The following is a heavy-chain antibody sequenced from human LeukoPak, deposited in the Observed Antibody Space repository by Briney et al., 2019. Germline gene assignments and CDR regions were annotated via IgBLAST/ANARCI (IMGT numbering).Heavy chain of an antibody. Sequence: GGSLRLSCAASGFTFSNAWMSWVRQAPGKGLEWVGRIKSKTDGGTTDYAAPVKGRFTISRDDSKNTLYLQMNSLKTEDTAVYYCTAIVATIFDFDYWGQGTLVTVSS. J-gene: IGHJ4*02. CDR2: IKSKTDGGTT. CDR3: TAIVATIFDFDY. CDR1: GFTFSNAW. D-gene: IGHD5-12*01. V-gene: IGHV3-15*01.